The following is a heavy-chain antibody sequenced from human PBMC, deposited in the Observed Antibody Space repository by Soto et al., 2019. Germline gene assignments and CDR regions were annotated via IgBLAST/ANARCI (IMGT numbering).Heavy chain of an antibody. V-gene: IGHV4-31*03. D-gene: IGHD2-15*01. Sequence: SETLSLTCTVSGGSISSGGYYWSWIRQHPGKGLEWIGYIYYSGSTYYNPSLKSRVTISVDTSKNQFSLKLSSVTAADTAVYYCARALYCSGGSCYYPGYVDRFDPWGQGTLVTVSS. CDR3: ARALYCSGGSCYYPGYVDRFDP. CDR2: IYYSGST. J-gene: IGHJ5*02. CDR1: GGSISSGGYY.